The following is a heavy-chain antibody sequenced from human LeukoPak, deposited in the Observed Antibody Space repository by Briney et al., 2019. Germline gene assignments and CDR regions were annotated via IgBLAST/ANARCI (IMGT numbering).Heavy chain of an antibody. CDR1: GGSFSGYY. D-gene: IGHD2-2*01. CDR2: INHSGST. Sequence: KPSETLSLTCAVYGGSFSGYYWSWIRQPPGKGLEWIGEINHSGSTNYNPSLKSRVTISVDTSKNQFSLKLSSVTAADTAVYYCARGRYCSSTSCYQSHWGQGTLVTVPS. V-gene: IGHV4-34*01. J-gene: IGHJ4*02. CDR3: ARGRYCSSTSCYQSH.